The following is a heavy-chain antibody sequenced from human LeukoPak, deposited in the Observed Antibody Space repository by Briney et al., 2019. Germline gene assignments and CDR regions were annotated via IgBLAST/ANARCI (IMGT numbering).Heavy chain of an antibody. CDR1: GGSISSYY. V-gene: IGHV4-59*01. CDR3: ARGSIAAAGIDY. D-gene: IGHD6-13*01. Sequence: SETLSLTCTVSGGSISSYYWSWIRQPPGKGLGWIGYIYYSGSTNYNPSLKSRVTISVDTSKNQFSLKLSSVTAADTAVYYCARGSIAAAGIDYWGQGTLVTVSS. CDR2: IYYSGST. J-gene: IGHJ4*02.